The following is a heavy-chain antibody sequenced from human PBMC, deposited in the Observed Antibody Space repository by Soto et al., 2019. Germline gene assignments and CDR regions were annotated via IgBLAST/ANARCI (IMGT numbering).Heavy chain of an antibody. CDR1: GFTFNNYA. CDR2: VVGSGGNT. J-gene: IGHJ4*02. Sequence: GGSLRLSCAASGFTFNNYAMHWVRQAPGKGLEWVSAVVGSGGNTYYADSVKGRFTIPRDNSKNTLYLQMNGLRAADSAIYFCAKRSGSTYYFDYWGQGTLVTVSS. V-gene: IGHV3-23*01. CDR3: AKRSGSTYYFDY. D-gene: IGHD3-10*01.